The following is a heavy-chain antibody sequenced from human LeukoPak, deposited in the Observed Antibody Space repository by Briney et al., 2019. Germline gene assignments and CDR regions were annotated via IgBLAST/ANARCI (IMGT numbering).Heavy chain of an antibody. CDR1: GFTFSSYG. J-gene: IGHJ4*02. V-gene: IGHV3-33*01. Sequence: GGSLRLSCAASGFTFSSYGMHWVRQAPGKGLEWVAVIWYDGSNKYYADSVKGRFTISRDNSKNTLYLQMNSLRAEDTAVYYCARDPGYSSSWYYDYWGQGTLVTVSS. D-gene: IGHD6-13*01. CDR2: IWYDGSNK. CDR3: ARDPGYSSSWYYDY.